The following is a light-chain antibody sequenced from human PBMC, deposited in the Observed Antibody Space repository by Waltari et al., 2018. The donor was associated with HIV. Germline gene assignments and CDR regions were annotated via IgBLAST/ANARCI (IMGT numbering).Light chain of an antibody. CDR2: EAD. J-gene: IGLJ3*02. V-gene: IGLV1-51*02. CDR3: GTWDRSLTTGL. CDR1: SSNTGNNY. Sequence: SVLPQPPSVPASPGPTVSISCTGSSSNTGNNYASWYQQLPGSAPNLVIYEADRRPSAIPYRFSATKSGASATMDITGLEIGDEADYYCGTWDRSLTTGLFGGGTKLTVL.